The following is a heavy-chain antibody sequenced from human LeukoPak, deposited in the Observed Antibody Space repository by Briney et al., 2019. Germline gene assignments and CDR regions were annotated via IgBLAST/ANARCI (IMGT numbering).Heavy chain of an antibody. V-gene: IGHV3-7*01. CDR1: GFTFSSYW. CDR3: AKSLDY. J-gene: IGHJ4*02. CDR2: IKQDGSEK. Sequence: GGSLRLSCAASGFTFSSYWMSWVRQAPGKGLEWVANIKQDGSEKYYVDSAKGRFTISRDNAKNYLYLQIDRVRVEDTAIYYCAKSLDYWGQGALLTVSS.